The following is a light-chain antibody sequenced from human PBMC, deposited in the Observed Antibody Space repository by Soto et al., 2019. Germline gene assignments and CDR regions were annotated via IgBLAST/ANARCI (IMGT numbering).Light chain of an antibody. V-gene: IGKV3-20*01. CDR1: QSVSSSY. CDR3: QRYGSSPLYT. CDR2: GAS. Sequence: EIVXTXSPGXXSXXXGERATLSCRASQSVSSSYLGWYQQKPGQAPRLLIYGASSRATGIPDRFSGSGSGTDFTLTISRLEPEDFAVYYCQRYGSSPLYTFGQGTKLEIK. J-gene: IGKJ2*01.